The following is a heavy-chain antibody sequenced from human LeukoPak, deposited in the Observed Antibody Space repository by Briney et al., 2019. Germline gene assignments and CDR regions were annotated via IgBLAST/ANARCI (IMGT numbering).Heavy chain of an antibody. D-gene: IGHD2-15*01. V-gene: IGHV1-2*02. CDR1: GYTFTGYY. CDR3: ARAVVVANNWFDP. CDR2: INPNSGGT. J-gene: IGHJ5*02. Sequence: ASVKVSCKASGYTFTGYYMHWVRQAPGQGLEWMGWINPNSGGTNYAQKFQGRVTMTRGTSISTAYMELSRLRSDDTAVYYCARAVVVANNWFDPWGQGTLVTVSS.